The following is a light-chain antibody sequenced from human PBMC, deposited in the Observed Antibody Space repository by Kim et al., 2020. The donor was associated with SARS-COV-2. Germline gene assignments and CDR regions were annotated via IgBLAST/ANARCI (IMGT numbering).Light chain of an antibody. CDR2: GDD. J-gene: IGLJ3*02. V-gene: IGLV1-40*01. CDR1: RTNLGAGYE. Sequence: RSSLSCTGGRTNLGAGYEVKWYLQLPGTDPKLLVFGDDPRPAVVTDRVSGAKSDTSGALAIAGLQAEDEADYDCQAYDNSRNAWVFGGGTQLTVL. CDR3: QAYDNSRNAWV.